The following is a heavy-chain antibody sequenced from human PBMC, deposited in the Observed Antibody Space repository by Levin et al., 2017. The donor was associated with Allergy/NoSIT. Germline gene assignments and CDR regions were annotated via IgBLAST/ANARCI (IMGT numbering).Heavy chain of an antibody. V-gene: IGHV3-30*18. CDR2: ISYDGSNK. D-gene: IGHD3-16*01. CDR1: GFTFSSYG. Sequence: GGSLRLSCAASGFTFSSYGMHWVRQAPGKGLEWVAVISYDGSNKYYADSVKGRFTISRDNSKNTLYLQMNSLRAEDTAVYYCAKDLGELPPIDYYDGMDVWGQGTTVTVSS. J-gene: IGHJ6*02. CDR3: AKDLGELPPIDYYDGMDV.